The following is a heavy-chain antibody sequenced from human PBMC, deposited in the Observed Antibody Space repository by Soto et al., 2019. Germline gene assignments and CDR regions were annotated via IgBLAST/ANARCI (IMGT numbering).Heavy chain of an antibody. J-gene: IGHJ4*02. CDR1: GFTFSSHA. CDR2: ITGSGASS. D-gene: IGHD6-19*01. Sequence: EVQLLESGGGLVQPGGSLRLSCAVSGFTFSSHAMSWVRQAPGKGLECVSSITGSGASSYYADSVKGRFTISRDKSKNPLYLQMNSLRAEDTAVYYCAKDLQFTGWLSAQTFDYWGQGTQLTVSS. V-gene: IGHV3-23*01. CDR3: AKDLQFTGWLSAQTFDY.